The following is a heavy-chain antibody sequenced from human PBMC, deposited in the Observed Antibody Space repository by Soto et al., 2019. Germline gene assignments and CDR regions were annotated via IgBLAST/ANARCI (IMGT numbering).Heavy chain of an antibody. CDR1: GGSISSGGYS. Sequence: QLQLQESGSGLVKPSQTLSLTCAVSGGSISSGGYSWSWIRQPPGKGLEWIGYIYHSGSTYYNPSLKRRVTISVDRSKNQFSLKLSSVTAADTAVYYCARDPVGSGSGYGMDVWGQGTTVTVSS. D-gene: IGHD3-22*01. J-gene: IGHJ6*02. V-gene: IGHV4-30-2*01. CDR3: ARDPVGSGSGYGMDV. CDR2: IYHSGST.